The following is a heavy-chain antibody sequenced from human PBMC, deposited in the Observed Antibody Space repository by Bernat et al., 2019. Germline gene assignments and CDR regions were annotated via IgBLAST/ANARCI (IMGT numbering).Heavy chain of an antibody. Sequence: EVQLVESGGGLVKPGGSLRLSCAASGFTFSSYSMNWVRQAPGKGLEGVSYISSSRSTIYYADSVKGRFTISRDNAKNSLYLQMNSLRDEDTAVYYCARPSFTVTRYSYAFDIWGQGTMVTVSS. CDR3: ARPSFTVTRYSYAFDI. CDR1: GFTFSSYS. J-gene: IGHJ3*02. CDR2: ISSSRSTI. D-gene: IGHD4-17*01. V-gene: IGHV3-48*02.